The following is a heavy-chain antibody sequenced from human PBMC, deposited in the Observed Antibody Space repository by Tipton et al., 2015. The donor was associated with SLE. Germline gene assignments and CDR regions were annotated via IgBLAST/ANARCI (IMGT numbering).Heavy chain of an antibody. CDR1: GGSISSYY. D-gene: IGHD1-26*01. CDR3: ASFSGSGGY. Sequence: LRLSCTVSGGSISSYYWSWIRQPPGKGLEWIGYIYYSGSTNYNPSLKSRVTISVDTSKNQFSLKLSSVTAADTAVYYCASFSGSGGYWGQGTLVTVSS. J-gene: IGHJ4*02. CDR2: IYYSGST. V-gene: IGHV4-59*01.